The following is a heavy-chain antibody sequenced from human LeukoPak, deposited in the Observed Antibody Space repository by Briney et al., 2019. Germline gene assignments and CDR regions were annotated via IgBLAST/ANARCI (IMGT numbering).Heavy chain of an antibody. CDR2: ISGSGGST. J-gene: IGHJ4*02. CDR1: GFTFSSYA. Sequence: GGSLRLSCAASGFTFSSYAMSWVRQAPGKGLEWVSAISGSGGSTYYADSVKGRFTISRDNSKNTLYLQMNSLRAEDTAVYYCAKMYYYDSSGRSFFDYWGQGTLVTVSS. V-gene: IGHV3-23*01. D-gene: IGHD3-22*01. CDR3: AKMYYYDSSGRSFFDY.